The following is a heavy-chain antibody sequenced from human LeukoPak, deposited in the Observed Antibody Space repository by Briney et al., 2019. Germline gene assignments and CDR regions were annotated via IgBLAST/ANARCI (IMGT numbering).Heavy chain of an antibody. CDR3: ARHHYYGSGSYYTNWFDP. D-gene: IGHD3-10*01. Sequence: GESLKISCKGSGYSFTSYWIGWVRQMPGKGLEWMGIIYPGDSDTRYSPSFQGQVTISADKSISTAYLQWSSLKASDTAMYYCARHHYYGSGSYYTNWFDPWGQGTLVTVSP. V-gene: IGHV5-51*01. J-gene: IGHJ5*02. CDR1: GYSFTSYW. CDR2: IYPGDSDT.